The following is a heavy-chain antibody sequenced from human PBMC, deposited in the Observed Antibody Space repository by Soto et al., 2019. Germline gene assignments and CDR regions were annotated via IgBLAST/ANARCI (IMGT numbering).Heavy chain of an antibody. D-gene: IGHD2-15*01. V-gene: IGHV1-18*01. J-gene: IGHJ4*02. CDR3: VVAAQPYYFDY. Sequence: QVQLVQSGAEVKKPGASVKVSCKASGYTFTSYGISWVRQAPGQGLEWMGWISAYNGNTNNAQKLQGRVTITTDTSTSTAYMALRSLRSDDTAVYYGVVAAQPYYFDYWGQGTLVTVSS. CDR2: ISAYNGNT. CDR1: GYTFTSYG.